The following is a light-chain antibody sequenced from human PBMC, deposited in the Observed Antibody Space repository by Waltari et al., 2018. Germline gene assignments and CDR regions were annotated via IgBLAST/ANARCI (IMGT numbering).Light chain of an antibody. J-gene: IGLJ1*01. CDR3: CSYAGRGTYV. CDR1: PRHVGSYYL. CDR2: EVF. V-gene: IGLV2-23*02. Sequence: QSALTQPASVSGPPGQSIPISCPGTPRHVGSYYLVSWYQQHPGEAPKLLICEVFKRPPDISSRFSGSKSGSTASLTISGLQPEDEADYYCCSYAGRGTYVFGSGTKVTVL.